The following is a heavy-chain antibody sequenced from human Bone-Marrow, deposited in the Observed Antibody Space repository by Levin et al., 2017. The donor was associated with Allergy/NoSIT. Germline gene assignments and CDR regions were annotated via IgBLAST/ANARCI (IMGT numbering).Heavy chain of an antibody. CDR3: VRLHCTRCSDAFDV. V-gene: IGHV5-10-1*01. CDR2: IDPSDSYT. J-gene: IGHJ3*01. D-gene: IGHD2-8*01. Sequence: KVSCKGSGYRFTSYWINWVRQMPGKGLEWMGRIDPSDSYTKYSPSFQGHVTISHDKSISTAYLQWSSLKASDTAMYYCVRLHCTRCSDAFDVWGQGTMVTVSS. CDR1: GYRFTSYW.